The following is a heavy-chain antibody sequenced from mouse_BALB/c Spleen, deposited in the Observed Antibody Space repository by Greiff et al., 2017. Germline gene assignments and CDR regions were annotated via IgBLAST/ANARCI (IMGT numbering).Heavy chain of an antibody. D-gene: IGHD1-1*01. J-gene: IGHJ1*01. CDR2: ISYDGSN. CDR3: ARAYYGSSYWYFDV. Sequence: VQLQQSGPGLVKPSQSLSLTCSVTGYSITSGYYWNWIRQFPGNKLEWMGYISYDGSNNYNPSLKNRISITRDTSKNQFFLKLNSVTTEDTATYYCARAYYGSSYWYFDVWGAGTTVTVSS. V-gene: IGHV3-6*02. CDR1: GYSITSGYY.